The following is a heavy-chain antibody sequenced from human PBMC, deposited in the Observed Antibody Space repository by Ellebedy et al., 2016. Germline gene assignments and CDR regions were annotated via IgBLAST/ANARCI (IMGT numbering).Heavy chain of an antibody. CDR1: AYIFSRYW. CDR2: IYPGDSDT. Sequence: GGSLRLSCKGSAYIFSRYWIAWVRRMPGKGLEWMGSIYPGDSDTRYSPSFQGQVTLSVDKSINTAYLHWSSLKASDTALYYCARGDGTYYYHLDVWGTGTTVTVSA. D-gene: IGHD1-1*01. CDR3: ARGDGTYYYHLDV. V-gene: IGHV5-51*01. J-gene: IGHJ6*04.